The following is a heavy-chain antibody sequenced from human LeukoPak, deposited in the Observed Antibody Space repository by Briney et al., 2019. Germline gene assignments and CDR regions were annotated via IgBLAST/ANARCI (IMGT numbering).Heavy chain of an antibody. CDR1: GYRYSDYW. V-gene: IGHV5-51*01. D-gene: IGHD6-19*01. CDR3: ARTTTYSSGWYGAY. Sequence: GESLKISCKGSGYRYSDYWIGWVRQMPGKGLVWMGIIYGGDSETRYSPSLQGQVTISADKSINTAYLQWSSLKASDTAMYYCARTTTYSSGWYGAYWGQGTLVTVSS. CDR2: IYGGDSET. J-gene: IGHJ4*02.